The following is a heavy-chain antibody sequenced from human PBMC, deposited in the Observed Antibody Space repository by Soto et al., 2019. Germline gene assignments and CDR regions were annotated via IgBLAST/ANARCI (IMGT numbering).Heavy chain of an antibody. CDR1: GFTFSSHT. D-gene: IGHD5-18*01. CDR2: ISYGSSTI. V-gene: IGHV3-48*01. J-gene: IGHJ4*02. Sequence: GGSLRLSCVASGFTFSSHTMHWVRQAPGKGLEWVSYISYGSSTIYYADSVKGRFTISRDNAKNSLYLHMNNLRVEDTAVYFCARDELPYSYGSLPFFWGQGTLVTVSS. CDR3: ARDELPYSYGSLPFF.